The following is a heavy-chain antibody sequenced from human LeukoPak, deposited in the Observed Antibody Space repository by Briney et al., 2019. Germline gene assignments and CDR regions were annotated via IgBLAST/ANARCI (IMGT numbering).Heavy chain of an antibody. V-gene: IGHV3-9*03. Sequence: AGGSLRLSCAASGFIFGDYAMHWVRQAPGKGLEWVSGISWNSGSIGYVDSVKGRFTISRENAKNSLSLQMYSLRAEDMALYYCVKDSTQELVYCSDTSCYGFDYWGQGTLVTVSS. CDR1: GFIFGDYA. D-gene: IGHD2-15*01. CDR3: VKDSTQELVYCSDTSCYGFDY. CDR2: ISWNSGSI. J-gene: IGHJ4*02.